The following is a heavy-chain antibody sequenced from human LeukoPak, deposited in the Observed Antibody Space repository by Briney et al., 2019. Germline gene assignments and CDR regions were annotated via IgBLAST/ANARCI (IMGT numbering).Heavy chain of an antibody. D-gene: IGHD3-22*01. CDR1: GYTFDDYA. CDR3: AKGSSGYYNWFDP. Sequence: GRSLRLSCAASGYTFDDYAMHWVRQAPRKGLEWVSGISWNSGSIGYAVSVKGRFTISRDNAKNSLYLQMNSLRAEDTALYYCAKGSSGYYNWFDPWGQGTLVTVSS. CDR2: ISWNSGSI. J-gene: IGHJ5*02. V-gene: IGHV3-9*01.